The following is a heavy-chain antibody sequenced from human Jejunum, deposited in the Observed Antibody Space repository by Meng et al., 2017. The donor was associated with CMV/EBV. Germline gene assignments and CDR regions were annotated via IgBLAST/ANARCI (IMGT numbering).Heavy chain of an antibody. V-gene: IGHV3-23*01. CDR2: ISGSGDST. J-gene: IGHJ4*02. Sequence: LESGGGLVPPGGSLSLSCEASGYNFSKYGMGWVRQAPGKGLEWVSRISGSGDSTYYADSVKGRFTISRDNSKNTLYLEMSSLRAEDTAIYYCAKSAPYYDSTGNPHALDYWGQGTLVTVSS. CDR3: AKSAPYYDSTGNPHALDY. CDR1: GYNFSKYG. D-gene: IGHD3-22*01.